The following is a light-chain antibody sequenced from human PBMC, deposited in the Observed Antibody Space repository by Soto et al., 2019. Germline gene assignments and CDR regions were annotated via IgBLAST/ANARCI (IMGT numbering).Light chain of an antibody. Sequence: VGSRVTINCRASQRIKIYLNWYRKKTGKXPXXXIYYAYNMQSGVPSRFSRSGSGTDLTLTSSSLQPEDSATYSCAPSGISHTFGEGTRL. CDR1: QRIKIY. CDR3: APSGISHT. CDR2: YAY. J-gene: IGKJ2*01. V-gene: IGKV1-39*01.